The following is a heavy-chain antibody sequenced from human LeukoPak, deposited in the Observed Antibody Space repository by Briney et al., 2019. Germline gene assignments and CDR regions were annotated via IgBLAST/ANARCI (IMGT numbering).Heavy chain of an antibody. J-gene: IGHJ4*02. CDR1: GFTFSSYW. CDR3: ARDLDGDYGVFDY. CDR2: IKQDGSEK. D-gene: IGHD4-17*01. Sequence: PGGSLRLSCAASGFTFSSYWMSWVRQAPGKGLEWVANIKQDGSEKYYVDSVKGRFTISRDNAKNSLYLQMNSLRAEDTAVYYCARDLDGDYGVFDYWGQGTLVTVSS. V-gene: IGHV3-7*03.